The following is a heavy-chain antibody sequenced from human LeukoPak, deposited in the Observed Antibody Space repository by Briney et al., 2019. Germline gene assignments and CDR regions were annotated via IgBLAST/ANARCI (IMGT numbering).Heavy chain of an antibody. CDR3: AILPKWFGELFRGTGFDY. Sequence: PSETLSLTCTVSGGSISSSSYYWGWIRQPPGKGLEWIGSIYYSGSTYYNPSLKSRVTISVDTSKNQFSLKLSSVTAADTAVYYCAILPKWFGELFRGTGFDYWGQGTLVTVSS. J-gene: IGHJ4*02. CDR1: GGSISSSSYY. V-gene: IGHV4-39*01. CDR2: IYYSGST. D-gene: IGHD3-10*01.